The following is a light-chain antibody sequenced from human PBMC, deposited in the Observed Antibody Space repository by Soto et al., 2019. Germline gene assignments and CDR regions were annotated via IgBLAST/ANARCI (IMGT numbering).Light chain of an antibody. CDR2: DAS. V-gene: IGKV3-11*01. Sequence: ETVLKQSPPTLSVSPGETATLSCWASQSLDKSLAWYQQKPGQTPRLLIYDASHRAPGIPARFSGSGSGTDFTLTIYSLEPEDFAVYYCQQRTNWLTFGGGTRVEIK. J-gene: IGKJ4*01. CDR1: QSLDKS. CDR3: QQRTNWLT.